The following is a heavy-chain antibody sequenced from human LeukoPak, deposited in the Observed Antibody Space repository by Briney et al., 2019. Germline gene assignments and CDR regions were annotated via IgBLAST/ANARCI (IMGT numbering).Heavy chain of an antibody. J-gene: IGHJ4*02. CDR3: ARLGPVAYQLLESFGY. Sequence: GESLKISCKGSGYSFTSYWIGWVGQMPGKGLEGMGIIYPGDSDTRYSPSCQGQVTISADKSISIAYLQWSSLKASDTAMYYCARLGPVAYQLLESFGYWGQGTLVTVSS. CDR2: IYPGDSDT. D-gene: IGHD2-2*01. V-gene: IGHV5-51*01. CDR1: GYSFTSYW.